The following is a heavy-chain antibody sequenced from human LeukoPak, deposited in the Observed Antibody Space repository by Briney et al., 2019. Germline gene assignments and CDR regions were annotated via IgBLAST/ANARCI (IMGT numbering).Heavy chain of an antibody. CDR2: IYYSGST. D-gene: IGHD3-10*01. CDR1: GGSISSYY. CDR3: ARRTYYSGSGRDWLDP. J-gene: IGHJ5*02. V-gene: IGHV4-59*08. Sequence: SETLSLTCTVSGGSISSYYWSWIRQPPGKGLERIGYIYYSGSTNYNPSLKSRVTISIDTSKNQFSLKLSSVTAADTAVYYCARRTYYSGSGRDWLDPWGQGTLVTVSS.